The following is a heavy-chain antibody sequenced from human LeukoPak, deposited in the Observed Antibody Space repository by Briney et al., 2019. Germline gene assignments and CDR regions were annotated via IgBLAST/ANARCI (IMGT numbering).Heavy chain of an antibody. J-gene: IGHJ4*02. V-gene: IGHV4-59*01. CDR2: IYYSRST. CDR1: GGSISSYY. Sequence: PSETLSLTCTVSGGSISSYYWSWIRQPPGKGLEWIGYIYYSRSTNYNPSLKSRVTISVDTSKNQFSLKLSSVTAADTAVYYCARETVLYYDSSGYYDDWGQGTLVTVSS. CDR3: ARETVLYYDSSGYYDD. D-gene: IGHD3-22*01.